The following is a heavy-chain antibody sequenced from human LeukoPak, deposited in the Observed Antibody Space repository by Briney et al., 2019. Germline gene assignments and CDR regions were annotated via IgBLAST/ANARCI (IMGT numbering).Heavy chain of an antibody. J-gene: IGHJ4*02. D-gene: IGHD6-19*01. V-gene: IGHV3-23*01. Sequence: GGSLRLSCAASGFTFSGHSMSWVRQAPGKGLEWVSAISSGGDVTFYADSVKGRFLVSRDQSNNMLSLQMSSLRAEDTALYYCAKHRAPVPGSHPKNPTAYFEDWGQGTLVTVSS. CDR3: AKHRAPVPGSHPKNPTAYFED. CDR1: GFTFSGHS. CDR2: ISSGGDVT.